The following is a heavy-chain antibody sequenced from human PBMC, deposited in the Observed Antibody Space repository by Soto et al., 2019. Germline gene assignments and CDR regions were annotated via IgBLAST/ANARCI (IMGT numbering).Heavy chain of an antibody. CDR2: IYYSGST. V-gene: IGHV4-61*01. Sequence: SETLSLTCTVSGGSVSSGSYYWSWIRQPPGKGLEWIGYIYYSGSTNYNPSLKSRVTISVDTSKNQFSLKLSSVTAADTAVYYCARVNARYSSSWYEIFDYYYYGMDVWGQGTTVTVSS. CDR1: GGSVSSGSYY. D-gene: IGHD6-13*01. CDR3: ARVNARYSSSWYEIFDYYYYGMDV. J-gene: IGHJ6*02.